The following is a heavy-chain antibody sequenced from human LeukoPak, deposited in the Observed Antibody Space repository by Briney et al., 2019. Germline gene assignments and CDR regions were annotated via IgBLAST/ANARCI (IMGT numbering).Heavy chain of an antibody. J-gene: IGHJ4*02. D-gene: IGHD4-23*01. V-gene: IGHV4-34*01. CDR1: GGSFSGYY. CDR2: INHSGST. Sequence: SETLSLTCAVYGGSFSGYYWSWIRQPPGKGLEWIGEINHSGSTNYNPSLKSRVTISVDTSKNQFSLKLSSVTAAGTAVYYCARVSRWFNYFDYWGQGTLVTVSS. CDR3: ARVSRWFNYFDY.